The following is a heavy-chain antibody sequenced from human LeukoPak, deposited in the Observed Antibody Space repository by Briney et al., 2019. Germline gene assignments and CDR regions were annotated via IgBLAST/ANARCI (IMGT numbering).Heavy chain of an antibody. CDR3: ARGRGSGRNDY. V-gene: IGHV4-34*01. Sequence: KPSETLSLTCAVYGGSFSGYYWSWIRQPPGKGLEWIGEINHSGSTNYNPSLKSRVTISVDTSKNQFSLKLSSVTAADTAVYYCARGRGSGRNDYWGQGTLVTVSS. CDR1: GGSFSGYY. D-gene: IGHD6-19*01. CDR2: INHSGST. J-gene: IGHJ4*02.